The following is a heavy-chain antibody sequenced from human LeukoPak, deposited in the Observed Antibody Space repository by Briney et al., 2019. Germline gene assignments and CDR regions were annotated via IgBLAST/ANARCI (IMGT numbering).Heavy chain of an antibody. D-gene: IGHD4-11*01. Sequence: GGSLRLSFAASGFTFSSYAMSWVRQAPGKGLEWVSAIGGSGGSTYYADSVKGRFTISRDNSKNTLYLQMNSLRAEDTAVYYCAKDRLMTTVTTDDYWGQGTLVTVSS. CDR2: IGGSGGST. V-gene: IGHV3-23*01. CDR1: GFTFSSYA. CDR3: AKDRLMTTVTTDDY. J-gene: IGHJ4*02.